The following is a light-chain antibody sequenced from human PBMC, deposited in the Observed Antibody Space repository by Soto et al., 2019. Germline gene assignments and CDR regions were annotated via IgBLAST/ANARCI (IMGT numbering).Light chain of an antibody. CDR3: CSYAGSSTWV. Sequence: QSVLTQPASVSGSPGQSITISCTGTRSDVGSYNLVSWYQQHPGKAPKLMIYEGSKRPSGVSNRFSGSTSGNTASLTISGLQAEDEADYYCCSYAGSSTWVFGGGTKLTVL. V-gene: IGLV2-23*01. CDR2: EGS. CDR1: RSDVGSYNL. J-gene: IGLJ3*02.